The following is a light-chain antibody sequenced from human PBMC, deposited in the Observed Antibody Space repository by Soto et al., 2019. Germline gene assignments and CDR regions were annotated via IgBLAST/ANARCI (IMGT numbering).Light chain of an antibody. CDR2: GAS. Sequence: EIVLTQSPGTLSLSPGERATLSCRASQSVSSSYLAWYQQKPGQAPRLLIYGASSRATGIPDRFSGSGSGTDLTLNISRRDPEDCSVYYCQQYGSSRTFGPGTKVEIK. V-gene: IGKV3-20*01. J-gene: IGKJ1*01. CDR3: QQYGSSRT. CDR1: QSVSSSY.